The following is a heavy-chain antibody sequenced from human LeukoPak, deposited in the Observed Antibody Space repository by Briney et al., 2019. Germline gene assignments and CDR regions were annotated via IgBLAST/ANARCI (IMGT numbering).Heavy chain of an antibody. J-gene: IGHJ4*02. V-gene: IGHV3-64D*06. CDR1: GFTFSSYA. CDR2: ISHDGDTT. CDR3: APGKFDY. Sequence: SGGSLRLSCSASGFTFSSYAMHWVRQAPGKGLEYVSAISHDGDTTYYADSVKGIFTISRDNSENTLYLQMSSLRAEDTAVYYCAPGKFDYWGQGTLVTVSS.